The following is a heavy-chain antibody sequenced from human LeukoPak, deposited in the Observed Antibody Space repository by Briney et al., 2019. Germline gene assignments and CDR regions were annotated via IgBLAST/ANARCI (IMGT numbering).Heavy chain of an antibody. V-gene: IGHV3-30-3*01. D-gene: IGHD6-13*01. J-gene: IGHJ4*02. CDR2: ISYDGSNK. CDR3: ARDTRQLAEYYFDY. CDR1: GFTFSSYA. Sequence: GRSLRLSCAASGFTFSSYAMHWVRQAPGKGLEWVAVISYDGSNKYYADSVKGRFTISRDNSKNTLYLQMNSLRAEDTAVYYCARDTRQLAEYYFDYWGQGTLVTVSS.